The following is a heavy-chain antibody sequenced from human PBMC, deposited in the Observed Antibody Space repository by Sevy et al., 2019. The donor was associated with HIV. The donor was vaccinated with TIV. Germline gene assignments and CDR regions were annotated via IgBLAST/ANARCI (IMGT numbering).Heavy chain of an antibody. V-gene: IGHV3-30-3*01. CDR3: ARASIRRAAGTVGYFDY. CDR2: ISYEGSNK. D-gene: IGHD6-13*01. CDR1: GFTFSSYA. J-gene: IGHJ4*02. Sequence: GGSLRLSCAASGFTFSSYAMHWVRQAPGKGLEWVAVISYEGSNKYYADSVKGRFTISRDNSKNTLYLQMNSLRAEDTAVYYCARASIRRAAGTVGYFDYWGQGTLVTVSS.